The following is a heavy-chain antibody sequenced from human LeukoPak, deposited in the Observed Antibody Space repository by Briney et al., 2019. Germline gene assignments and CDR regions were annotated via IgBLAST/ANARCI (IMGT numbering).Heavy chain of an antibody. J-gene: IGHJ6*02. CDR2: ISGSGGST. CDR1: GFTFSSYA. V-gene: IGHV3-23*01. CDR3: ARDGLPSGYFGMDV. D-gene: IGHD3-22*01. Sequence: GGSLRLSCAASGFTFSSYAMSWVRQAPGKGLEWVSAISGSGGSTYYADSVKGRFTISRDNSKNTLYLQMNSLRAEDTAVYYCARDGLPSGYFGMDVWGQGTTVTVSS.